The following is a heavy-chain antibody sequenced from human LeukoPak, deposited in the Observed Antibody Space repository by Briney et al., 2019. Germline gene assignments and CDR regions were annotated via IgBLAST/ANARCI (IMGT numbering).Heavy chain of an antibody. V-gene: IGHV4-39*07. J-gene: IGHJ4*02. D-gene: IGHD3-16*01. CDR1: GGSISSSSYF. CDR2: IYYSGST. CDR3: ARDPAMLRSFDY. Sequence: QASETLSLTCTVSGGSISSSSYFWGWIRQPPGKGLEWIGTIYYSGSTYHNPSLKSRVTISVDTSKNQSSLKLSSVTAADTAVYYCARDPAMLRSFDYWGQGTLVTVSS.